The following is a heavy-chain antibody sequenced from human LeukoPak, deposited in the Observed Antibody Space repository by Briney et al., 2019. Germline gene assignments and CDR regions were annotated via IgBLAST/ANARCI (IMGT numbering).Heavy chain of an antibody. D-gene: IGHD7-27*01. Sequence: SETLSLTCTVSGGSISSYYWSWIRQPPGKGPEWIGYIYYSGSTNYNPSLKSRVTISVDTSKNQFSLKLSSVTAADTAVYYCARDRLGMCDLWGRGTLVTVSS. CDR1: GGSISSYY. J-gene: IGHJ2*01. CDR2: IYYSGST. V-gene: IGHV4-59*01. CDR3: ARDRLGMCDL.